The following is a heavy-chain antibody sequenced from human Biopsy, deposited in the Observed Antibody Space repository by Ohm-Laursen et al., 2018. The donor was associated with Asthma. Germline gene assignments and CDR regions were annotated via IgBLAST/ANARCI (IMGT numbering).Heavy chain of an antibody. J-gene: IGHJ6*02. D-gene: IGHD6-19*01. CDR3: ARCQVGYSSGWSLLLKKIYYSGMDV. CDR2: IMTVFGTT. V-gene: IGHV1-69*13. Sequence: SVKVFCKAPGGTFSNFAISWVRQAPGQGLEWLGGIMTVFGTTNYAQKFQGRVTITADESTSTAYMEVTSLRSEDTAIYYRARCQVGYSSGWSLLLKKIYYSGMDVWGQGTAVTVSS. CDR1: GGTFSNFA.